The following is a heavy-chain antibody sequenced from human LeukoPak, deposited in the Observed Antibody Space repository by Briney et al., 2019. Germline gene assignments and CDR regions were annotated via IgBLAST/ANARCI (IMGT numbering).Heavy chain of an antibody. Sequence: GASVTVSCKASGYTFTDSYMHWVRQAPGQGLGWMGWINPKTGGTNYAQRFQGRVTMTRDMSIRTAYMELNSLRSDDTAVYYCARDGRLTIFVRGIITEGSPPKNWGQGTLVTVSS. CDR1: GYTFTDSY. V-gene: IGHV1-2*02. J-gene: IGHJ4*02. CDR2: INPKTGGT. D-gene: IGHD3-10*01. CDR3: ARDGRLTIFVRGIITEGSPPKN.